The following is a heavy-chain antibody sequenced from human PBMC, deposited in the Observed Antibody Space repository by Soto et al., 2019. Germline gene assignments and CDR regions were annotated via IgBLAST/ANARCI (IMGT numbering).Heavy chain of an antibody. Sequence: SETLSLTCTVSGGSISSGDYYWSWIRQPPGKGLEWIGYIYYSGSTYYNPSLKSRVNISVDTSKNQFSLKLSSVTAADTAVYYCARVEVRGVRIDYWGQGTLVTVSS. J-gene: IGHJ4*02. V-gene: IGHV4-30-4*01. CDR2: IYYSGST. CDR3: ARVEVRGVRIDY. CDR1: GGSISSGDYY. D-gene: IGHD3-10*01.